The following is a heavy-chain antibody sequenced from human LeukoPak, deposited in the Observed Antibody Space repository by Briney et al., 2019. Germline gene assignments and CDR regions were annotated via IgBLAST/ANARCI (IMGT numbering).Heavy chain of an antibody. CDR2: MPYDGNNK. J-gene: IGHJ6*03. CDR1: GFTFSSHG. CDR3: ARVRATNEYYYYYMDV. V-gene: IGHV3-30*02. D-gene: IGHD1-26*01. Sequence: GGSLRLSCAASGFTFSSHGMHWVRQAPGKGLEWVAFMPYDGNNKYYADSVKGRFTISRDNSKNTLYLQMNSLRAEDTALYYCARVRATNEYYYYYMDVWGKGTTVTVSS.